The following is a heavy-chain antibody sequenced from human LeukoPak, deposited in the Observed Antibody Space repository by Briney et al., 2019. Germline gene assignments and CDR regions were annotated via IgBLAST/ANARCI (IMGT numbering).Heavy chain of an antibody. CDR2: ISTGSSTT. CDR1: EIAFSTYN. CDR3: ARVAAGYSVNYFDY. V-gene: IGHV3-48*02. J-gene: IGHJ4*02. Sequence: GGSLRLSCAASEIAFSTYNMNWVRQAPGKGLEWVSHISTGSSTTYYADSVKGRFTISRDNVENSLYLQMNSLRDEDTAVYYCARVAAGYSVNYFDYWGQGTLVTVSS. D-gene: IGHD4-23*01.